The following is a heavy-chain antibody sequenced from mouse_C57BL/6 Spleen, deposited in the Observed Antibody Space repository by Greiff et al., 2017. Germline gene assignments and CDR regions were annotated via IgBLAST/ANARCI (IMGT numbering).Heavy chain of an antibody. CDR3: ARSGAYRFPYFDY. J-gene: IGHJ2*01. V-gene: IGHV1-66*01. Sequence: QVQLQQSGPELVKPGASVKISCKASGYSFTSYYIHWVKQRPGQGLEWIGWIYPGSGNTKYNEKFKGKATLTADTSSSTAYMQLSSLTSEDSAVYDCARSGAYRFPYFDYWGQGTTLTVSS. CDR1: GYSFTSYY. D-gene: IGHD2-12*01. CDR2: IYPGSGNT.